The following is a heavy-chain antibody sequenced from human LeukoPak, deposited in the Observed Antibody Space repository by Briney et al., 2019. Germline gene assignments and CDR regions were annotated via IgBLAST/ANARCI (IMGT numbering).Heavy chain of an antibody. J-gene: IGHJ6*03. CDR1: GGSISSSSYY. CDR2: IYYSGST. V-gene: IGHV4-39*07. CDR3: ARDPYSGRYGDYYYYMDV. Sequence: SETLSLTCTVSGGSISSSSYYWGWIRQPPGKGLEWIGSIYYSGSTYYNPSLKSRVTISVDTSKNQFSLKLSSVTAADTAVYYCARDPYSGRYGDYYYYMDVWGKGTTVTISS. D-gene: IGHD1-26*01.